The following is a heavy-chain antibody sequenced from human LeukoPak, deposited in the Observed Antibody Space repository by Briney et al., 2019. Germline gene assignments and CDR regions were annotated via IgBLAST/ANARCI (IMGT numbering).Heavy chain of an antibody. CDR1: GGSISSSSYY. Sequence: MSSETLSLTCTVSGGSISSSSYYWGWIRQPPGKGREWIGSIYYSGSTYYNPSLKSRVTISVDTSKNQFSLKLSSVTAADTAVYYCARQLGYCSSTSCYADKVDYWGQGTLVTVSS. V-gene: IGHV4-39*01. D-gene: IGHD2-2*01. CDR2: IYYSGST. CDR3: ARQLGYCSSTSCYADKVDY. J-gene: IGHJ4*02.